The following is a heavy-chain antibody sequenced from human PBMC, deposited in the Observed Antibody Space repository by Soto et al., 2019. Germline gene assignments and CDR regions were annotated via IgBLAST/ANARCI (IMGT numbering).Heavy chain of an antibody. CDR3: ARDFEYYDSRGYSAFSWFEP. CDR2: VIPIFGTA. J-gene: IGHJ5*02. D-gene: IGHD3-22*01. Sequence: SVKVSCKASGGTFSSYAISWVRQAPGQGLEWIGGVIPIFGTANYAKKFQGRVTITADESTSTAYMELSSLRSEDTAVYYCARDFEYYDSRGYSAFSWFEPSGQGTMVTVSS. V-gene: IGHV1-69*13. CDR1: GGTFSSYA.